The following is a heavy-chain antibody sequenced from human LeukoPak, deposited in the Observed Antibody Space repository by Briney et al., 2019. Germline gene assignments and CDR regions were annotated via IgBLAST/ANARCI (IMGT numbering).Heavy chain of an antibody. CDR3: AKDIHNWGSDY. J-gene: IGHJ4*02. Sequence: GGSLRLSCVASGLTFDDYYTSWVRQAPGAGLEWVSGINKNGDSAYYADSVKGRFTISRDNSKNTLFLQINSLRAEDTAIYYCAKDIHNWGSDYWGQGTLVTVSS. V-gene: IGHV3-23*01. D-gene: IGHD3-16*01. CDR2: INKNGDSA. CDR1: GLTFDDYY.